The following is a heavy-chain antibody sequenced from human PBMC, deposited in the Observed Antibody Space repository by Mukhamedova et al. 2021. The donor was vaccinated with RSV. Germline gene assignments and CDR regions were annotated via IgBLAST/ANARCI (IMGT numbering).Heavy chain of an antibody. V-gene: IGHV4-4*02. CDR3: ARGPDQDSAYYFDY. Sequence: SRVTISVDKSKNQFSLKLSSVTAADTAVYYCARGPDQDSAYYFDYWGQGTLVTVSS. J-gene: IGHJ4*02. D-gene: IGHD5-18*01.